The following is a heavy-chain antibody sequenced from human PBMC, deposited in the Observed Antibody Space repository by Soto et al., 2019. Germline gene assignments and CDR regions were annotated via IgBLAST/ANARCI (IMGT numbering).Heavy chain of an antibody. CDR3: ARQSPYNYLYYYGMDV. Sequence: GESLKISRKGSGYSFTSYWMSWVRRMPGKGLEWMGRIDPSDSYTNYSPSFQGHVTISVDKSISTAYLQWSSLKASDTAMYYCARQSPYNYLYYYGMDVWGQGTTVTVSS. CDR1: GYSFTSYW. CDR2: IDPSDSYT. J-gene: IGHJ6*02. V-gene: IGHV5-10-1*01. D-gene: IGHD1-20*01.